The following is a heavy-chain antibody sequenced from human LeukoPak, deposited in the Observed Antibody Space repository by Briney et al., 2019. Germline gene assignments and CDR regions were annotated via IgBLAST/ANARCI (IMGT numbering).Heavy chain of an antibody. CDR1: GFTFSSYW. V-gene: IGHV3-9*01. CDR3: AKDITRFDISDDAFDI. Sequence: GGSLRLSCAASGFTFSSYWMHWVRQAPGKGLEWVSGISWNSGSIGYADSVKGRFTISRDNAKNSLYLQMNGLRAEDTALYYCAKDITRFDISDDAFDIWGQGTMVTVSS. D-gene: IGHD3-3*01. J-gene: IGHJ3*02. CDR2: ISWNSGSI.